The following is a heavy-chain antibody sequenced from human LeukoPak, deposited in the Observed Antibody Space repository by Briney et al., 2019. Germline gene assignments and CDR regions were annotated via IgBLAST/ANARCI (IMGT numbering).Heavy chain of an antibody. V-gene: IGHV3-33*01. Sequence: GGSLRLSCAASGFTFSSYGMHWVRQAPGKGLEWVAVIWYDGSNKYYADSVKGRFTISRDNAKNSLYLQMNSLRAEDTAVYYCARVGQQESYYYYGMDVWGQGTTVTVSS. CDR2: IWYDGSNK. CDR3: ARVGQQESYYYYGMDV. D-gene: IGHD2-2*01. J-gene: IGHJ6*02. CDR1: GFTFSSYG.